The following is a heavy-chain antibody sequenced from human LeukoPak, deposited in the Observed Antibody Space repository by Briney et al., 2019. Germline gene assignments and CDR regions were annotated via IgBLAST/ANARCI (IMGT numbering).Heavy chain of an antibody. CDR1: GGSISSGGYY. Sequence: SETLSLTCTVSGGSISSGGYYWSWIRQHPGKGLEWTGYIYYSGSTYYNPSLKSRVTISVDTSKNQFSLKLSSVTAADTAVYYCARALVTGTPFDYWGQGTLVTVSS. J-gene: IGHJ4*02. D-gene: IGHD1-7*01. CDR2: IYYSGST. V-gene: IGHV4-31*03. CDR3: ARALVTGTPFDY.